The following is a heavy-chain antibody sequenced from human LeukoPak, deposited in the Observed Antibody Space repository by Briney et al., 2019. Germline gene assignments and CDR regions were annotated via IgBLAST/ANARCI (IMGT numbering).Heavy chain of an antibody. D-gene: IGHD3-10*01. CDR1: GFTFRSYG. J-gene: IGHJ6*03. CDR2: IRNDGSNQ. CDR3: VKGVGGSANYYYLDV. Sequence: PGASLRLSCAASGFTFRSYGMHWVRQAPGKGLEWVAFIRNDGSNQYYADSVTGRFTISRDNSKNALYLQMNSLRPEETAVYYCVKGVGGSANYYYLDVWGKGTTVTVSS. V-gene: IGHV3-30*02.